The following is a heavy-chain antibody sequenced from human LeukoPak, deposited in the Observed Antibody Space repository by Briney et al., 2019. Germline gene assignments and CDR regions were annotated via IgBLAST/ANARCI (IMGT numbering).Heavy chain of an antibody. CDR1: GFTFSDYY. Sequence: GGSLRLSCAASGFTFSDYYMSWVRQAPGKGLEWVSAISGSGGSTYYADSVKGRFTISRDNSKNTLYLQMNSLRAEDTAVYYCAKGRAGDYYFDYWGQGTLVTVSS. J-gene: IGHJ4*02. V-gene: IGHV3-23*01. CDR3: AKGRAGDYYFDY. CDR2: ISGSGGST. D-gene: IGHD6-19*01.